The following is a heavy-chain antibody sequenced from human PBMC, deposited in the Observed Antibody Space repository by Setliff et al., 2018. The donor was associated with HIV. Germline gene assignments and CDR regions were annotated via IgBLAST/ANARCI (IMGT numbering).Heavy chain of an antibody. D-gene: IGHD1-7*01. CDR3: ARTPEELRYFDY. Sequence: SETLSLTCTVSGGSISSSSYYWGWIRQPPGKGLEWIGSIYYSGSTYYNPSLKSRVTISVDTSKNQFSLKLSSVTAADTAVYYCARTPEELRYFDYWGQGTLVTVSS. V-gene: IGHV4-39*01. J-gene: IGHJ4*02. CDR2: IYYSGST. CDR1: GGSISSSSYY.